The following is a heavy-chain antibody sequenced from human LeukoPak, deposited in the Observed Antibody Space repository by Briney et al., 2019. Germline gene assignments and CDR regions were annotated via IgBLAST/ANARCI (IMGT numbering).Heavy chain of an antibody. J-gene: IGHJ4*02. CDR3: ARNGPTFGETVY. V-gene: IGHV4-30-4*08. D-gene: IGHD3-10*01. CDR1: GGSISSGDYY. Sequence: SQTLSLTCTVSGGSISSGDYYWSWIRQPPGKGLEWIGYIYYSGSTYYSPSLKSRVTISVDTSKNQFSLKLSSVTAADTAVYYCARNGPTFGETVYWGQGTLVTVSS. CDR2: IYYSGST.